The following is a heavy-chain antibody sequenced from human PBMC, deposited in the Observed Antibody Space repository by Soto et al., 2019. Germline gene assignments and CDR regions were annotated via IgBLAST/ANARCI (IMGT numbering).Heavy chain of an antibody. V-gene: IGHV4-59*01. Sequence: SETLSLTCTVSGGSISSYYWSWIRQPPGKGLEWIGYIYYSGSTNYNPSLKSRVTISVDTSKNQFSLKLSSVTAADTAVYYWARSPVTTLDYYYYYYMDVWGKGTTVTVSS. J-gene: IGHJ6*03. CDR2: IYYSGST. CDR1: GGSISSYY. CDR3: ARSPVTTLDYYYYYYMDV. D-gene: IGHD4-17*01.